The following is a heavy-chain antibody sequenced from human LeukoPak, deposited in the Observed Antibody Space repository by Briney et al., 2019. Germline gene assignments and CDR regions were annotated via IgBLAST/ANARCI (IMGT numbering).Heavy chain of an antibody. V-gene: IGHV4-61*02. CDR1: GGSISSGSYY. Sequence: SQTLSLTCTVSGGSISSGSYYWSWIRQPAGKGLEWIGRIYTSGSTNYNPSLKSRVTISVDTSKNQFSLKLSSVTAADTAVYYCARDRILWYQLPMDVWGKGTTVTVSS. CDR2: IYTSGST. D-gene: IGHD2-2*01. CDR3: ARDRILWYQLPMDV. J-gene: IGHJ6*03.